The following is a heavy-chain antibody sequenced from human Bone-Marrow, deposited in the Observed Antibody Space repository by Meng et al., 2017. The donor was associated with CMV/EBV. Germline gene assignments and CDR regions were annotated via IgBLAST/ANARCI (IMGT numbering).Heavy chain of an antibody. V-gene: IGHV3-30*02. CDR2: IRYDGSNK. J-gene: IGHJ4*02. Sequence: GGSLRLSCAASGFTFSSYGMHWVRQAPGKGLEWVAFIRYDGSNKYYADSVKGRFTISRDNSKNTLYLQMNSLRAEDTAVYYCAKVEWFGELPLDYWGQGTRVTVSS. CDR3: AKVEWFGELPLDY. CDR1: GFTFSSYG. D-gene: IGHD3-10*01.